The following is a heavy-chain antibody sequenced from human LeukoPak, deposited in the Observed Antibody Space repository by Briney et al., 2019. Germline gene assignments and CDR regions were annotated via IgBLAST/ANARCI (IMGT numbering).Heavy chain of an antibody. CDR2: INPNSGCT. D-gene: IGHD5-12*01. Sequence: GASVKVSCKASGYTFTGYYMHWVRQAPGQGLEWMGRINPNSGCTNYAQKFQGRVTMTRDTSISTAYMELSRLRSDDTAVYYCAAYSGHKYYFDYWGQGTLVTVSS. CDR3: AAYSGHKYYFDY. J-gene: IGHJ4*02. CDR1: GYTFTGYY. V-gene: IGHV1-2*06.